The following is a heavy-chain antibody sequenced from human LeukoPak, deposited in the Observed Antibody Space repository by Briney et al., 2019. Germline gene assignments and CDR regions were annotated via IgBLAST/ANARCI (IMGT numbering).Heavy chain of an antibody. V-gene: IGHV1-18*01. J-gene: IGHJ6*03. D-gene: IGHD3-10*01. CDR1: GYTFTSYG. CDR2: ISAYNGNT. Sequence: ASVKVSCKASGYTFTSYGISWVRQAPGQGLEWMGWISAYNGNTNYAQKFQGRVTITADESTSTAYMELSSLRSEDTAVYYCARVYPVRGVFSAPQYYMDVWGKGTTVTISS. CDR3: ARVYPVRGVFSAPQYYMDV.